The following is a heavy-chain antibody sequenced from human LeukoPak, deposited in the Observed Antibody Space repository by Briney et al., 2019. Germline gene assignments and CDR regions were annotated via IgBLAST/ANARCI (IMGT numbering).Heavy chain of an antibody. CDR3: ARDLRDGYNLLDS. CDR1: GFTFRIYW. CDR2: IKQDGSEK. J-gene: IGHJ4*02. V-gene: IGHV3-7*01. D-gene: IGHD5-24*01. Sequence: GGSLRLSCAASGFTFRIYWMSWVRQAPGKGLEWVANIKQDGSEKYYVDSVKGRFTISRDNAKNSLYLQMNSLRAEDTALYYCARDLRDGYNLLDSWGQGTLVTVSS.